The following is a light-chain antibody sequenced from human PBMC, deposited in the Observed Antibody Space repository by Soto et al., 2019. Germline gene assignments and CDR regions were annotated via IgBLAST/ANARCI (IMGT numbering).Light chain of an antibody. CDR1: SSNIGGNS. CDR2: DDD. CDR3: GSWDSSLSAYV. Sequence: VLSQPPSVSAAPGQRVTISCSGSSSNIGGNSVSWYQQLPGTAPKLLIYDDDQRPSGIPDRFSGSKSGTSATLGITGFQTGDEADYYCGSWDSSLSAYVFGTGTKVTVL. J-gene: IGLJ1*01. V-gene: IGLV1-51*01.